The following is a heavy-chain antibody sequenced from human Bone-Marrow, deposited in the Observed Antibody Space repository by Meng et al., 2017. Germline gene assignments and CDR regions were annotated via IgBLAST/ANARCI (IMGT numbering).Heavy chain of an antibody. CDR1: GFTFSSYN. D-gene: IGHD3-22*01. Sequence: GESLKLSCAASGFTFSSYNMNWVRQAPGKGLEWVSSISSSSSSIYYADSVKGRFTISRDNAKNSLYLQMNSLRAEGTAVYYCASAVYYGSSVYYYYNETVGMSDWGQGTMVTVSS. CDR3: ASAVYYGSSVYYYYNETVGMSD. CDR2: ISSSSSSI. J-gene: IGHJ4*03. V-gene: IGHV3-21*01.